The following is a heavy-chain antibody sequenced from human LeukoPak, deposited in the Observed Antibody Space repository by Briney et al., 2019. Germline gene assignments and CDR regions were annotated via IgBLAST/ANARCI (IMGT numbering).Heavy chain of an antibody. CDR3: AKGGYCSGGSCYARFDY. V-gene: IGHV4-61*01. CDR2: IYYSGST. J-gene: IGHJ4*02. CDR1: GGSVSSGSYY. D-gene: IGHD2-15*01. Sequence: SETLSLTCTVSGGSVSSGSYYWSWLRQRPGKGLEWIGYIYYSGSTNYNPSLKSRVTISVDTSKNQFSLKLSSVTAADTAVYYCAKGGYCSGGSCYARFDYWGQGTLVTVSS.